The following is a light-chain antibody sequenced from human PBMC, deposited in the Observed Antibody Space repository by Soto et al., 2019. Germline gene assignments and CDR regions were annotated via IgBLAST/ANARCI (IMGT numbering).Light chain of an antibody. CDR2: EVS. CDR1: SSDVGSYNY. J-gene: IGLJ1*01. Sequence: QSALTQPASVSGSPGQSITISCTGTSSDVGSYNYVSWYQLHPGKAPKLMIYEVSNRPSGVSNRFSGSKSGDTASLTISGIQAEDEAHYSCSSYTNRTTLYVFGTGTKVTV. CDR3: SSYTNRTTLYV. V-gene: IGLV2-14*01.